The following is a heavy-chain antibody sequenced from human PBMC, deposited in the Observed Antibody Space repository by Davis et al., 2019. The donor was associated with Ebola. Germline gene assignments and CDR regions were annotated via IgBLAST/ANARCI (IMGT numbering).Heavy chain of an antibody. CDR2: ISYSGST. J-gene: IGHJ6*04. V-gene: IGHV4-61*08. CDR1: GGSVSSGGPS. Sequence: SQTLSLTCAVSGGSVSSGGPSWSWIRQPPGKGLEWIAYISYSGSTNYNPSLKSQITISVDKSKNQFSLKLSSVTAADTAVYYCARDPGSSWYQSHYGMDVWGKGTTVTVSS. D-gene: IGHD6-13*01. CDR3: ARDPGSSWYQSHYGMDV.